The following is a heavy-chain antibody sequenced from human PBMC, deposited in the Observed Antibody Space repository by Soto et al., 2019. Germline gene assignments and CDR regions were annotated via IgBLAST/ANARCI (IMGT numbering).Heavy chain of an antibody. CDR2: IYFNGNT. Sequence: LSLTCTVSAASFSKYYWTWIRQSPGKGLEWIGYIYFNGNTNYNPSLKRRVTMSIDTSKKQFSLNLSSVTAADTAVYYCASVNLGGMVLAHGGEGALVTVP. J-gene: IGHJ4*02. CDR1: AASFSKYY. CDR3: ASVNLGGMVLAH. D-gene: IGHD3-16*01. V-gene: IGHV4-59*01.